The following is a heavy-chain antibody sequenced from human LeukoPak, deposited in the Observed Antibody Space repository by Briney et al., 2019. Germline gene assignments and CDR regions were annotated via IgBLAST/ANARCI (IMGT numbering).Heavy chain of an antibody. CDR1: GASIRNYY. Sequence: SETLSLTCTVSGASIRNYYWSWIRQPPGKGLEWIGYIYNSGSTNYNPSLKSRVTISVDTSKNQFSLKLSSVTAADTAVYYCARTTEGGYTYDYFYYYYMDVWGKGTTVTISS. D-gene: IGHD5-18*01. CDR2: IYNSGST. CDR3: ARTTEGGYTYDYFYYYYMDV. J-gene: IGHJ6*03. V-gene: IGHV4-59*01.